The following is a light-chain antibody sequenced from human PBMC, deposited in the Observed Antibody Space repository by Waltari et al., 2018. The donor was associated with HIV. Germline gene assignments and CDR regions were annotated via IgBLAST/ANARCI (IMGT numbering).Light chain of an antibody. CDR1: KIGSKS. J-gene: IGLJ2*01. CDR2: DDS. V-gene: IGLV3-21*04. CDR3: HVWDSRSVI. Sequence: SYVLTQPPSVSVAPGKTARITCGGNKIGSKSVHWYQQKPGQAPVLVMYDDSDRPSGMPERFSGSNSGNTATLTISRVEAGDEADFYCHVWDSRSVIFGGGTKLTVL.